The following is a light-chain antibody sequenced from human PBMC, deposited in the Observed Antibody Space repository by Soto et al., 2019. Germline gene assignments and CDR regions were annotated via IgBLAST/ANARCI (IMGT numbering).Light chain of an antibody. V-gene: IGKV3-20*01. Sequence: VLTQSPGTLSLSPGESAALSCRASQPVSSNFLAWYQQKPGQAPRLLIYGVSSRASGIPDRFFGSGSGTDFTLTINRLEPEDFAVYYCQQYANSTITFGQGTRLEIK. CDR2: GVS. J-gene: IGKJ5*01. CDR3: QQYANSTIT. CDR1: QPVSSNF.